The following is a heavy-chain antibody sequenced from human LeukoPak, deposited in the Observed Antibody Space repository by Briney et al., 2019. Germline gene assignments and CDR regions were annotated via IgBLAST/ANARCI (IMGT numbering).Heavy chain of an antibody. CDR1: GFTFSSYE. J-gene: IGHJ4*02. CDR2: ISSSGSTI. V-gene: IGHV3-48*03. Sequence: GGSLRLSCAASGFTFSSYEMNWVRQAPGKGLEWVSYISSSGSTIYYADSVKGRFTISRDNAKNSLYLQMNSLRAEDTAVYYCARDQVSVAGTGIDYWGQGTLVTVSS. D-gene: IGHD6-13*01. CDR3: ARDQVSVAGTGIDY.